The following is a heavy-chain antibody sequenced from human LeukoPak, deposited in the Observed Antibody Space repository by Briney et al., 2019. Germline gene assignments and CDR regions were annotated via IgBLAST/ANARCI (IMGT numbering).Heavy chain of an antibody. J-gene: IGHJ4*02. D-gene: IGHD5-18*01. V-gene: IGHV4-39*01. CDR1: GGSISSSSAY. CDR2: IYYSQNT. Sequence: SETLSLTCTVSGGSISSSSAYWSWIRQPPGKGLEWIGSIYYSQNTYYNPSLKSRVTISADTSKNQFSLTLGSVSATDTAVYYCVSPRGFSYGYFDYWGQGTLVTVSS. CDR3: VSPRGFSYGYFDY.